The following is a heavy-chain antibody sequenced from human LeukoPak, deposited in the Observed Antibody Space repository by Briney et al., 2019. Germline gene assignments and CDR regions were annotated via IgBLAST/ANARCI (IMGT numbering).Heavy chain of an antibody. Sequence: SETLSLTCTVSGGSINFYYWSWIRKPAAKGLEWIGRIYSTGSTNYSPSLKSRVTMSVDKSKNQFSLDLSSVTAADTAVYYCARGIADPYSFDCWGQGTLVTVSS. V-gene: IGHV4-4*07. CDR1: GGSINFYY. CDR3: ARGIADPYSFDC. D-gene: IGHD6-13*01. CDR2: IYSTGST. J-gene: IGHJ4*02.